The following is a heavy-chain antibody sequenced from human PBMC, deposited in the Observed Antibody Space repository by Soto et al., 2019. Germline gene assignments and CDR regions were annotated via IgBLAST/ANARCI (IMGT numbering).Heavy chain of an antibody. D-gene: IGHD5-12*01. CDR3: AREGRWLQLLWDDYGMDV. CDR2: IWYDGSNK. CDR1: GFTFSSYG. Sequence: PGGSLRLSCAASGFTFSSYGMHWVRQAPGKGLEWVAVIWYDGSNKYYADSVKGRFTISRDNSKNTLYLQMNSLRAEDTAVYYCAREGRWLQLLWDDYGMDVWGQGTTVTVSS. V-gene: IGHV3-33*01. J-gene: IGHJ6*02.